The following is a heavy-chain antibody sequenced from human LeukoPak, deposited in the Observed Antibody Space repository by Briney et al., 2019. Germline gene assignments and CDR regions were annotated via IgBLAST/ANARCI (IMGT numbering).Heavy chain of an antibody. D-gene: IGHD6-19*01. CDR3: ARHLGVAVAADAFDI. V-gene: IGHV4-59*08. Sequence: PSETLSLTCTVSSGSIRSYYCSWIRQPPGKGREWIGYTYYSGTTKYNPSLKSRVTISADTSKNQFSLKLRSLTAADTAVYYCARHLGVAVAADAFDIWGQGTMVTVSS. CDR2: TYYSGTT. CDR1: SGSIRSYY. J-gene: IGHJ3*02.